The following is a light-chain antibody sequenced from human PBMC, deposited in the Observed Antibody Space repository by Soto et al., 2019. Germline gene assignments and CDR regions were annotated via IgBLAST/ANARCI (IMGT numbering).Light chain of an antibody. J-gene: IGLJ1*01. CDR1: SSDIGSYTY. CDR2: EVS. CDR3: SSYTSGSTHIA. Sequence: QSALTQPASVAGSPGQSITISCTGTSSDIGSYTYVSWYQQHPGKAPKLMIYEVSNRPSGVSGRFSGYKSGNTDSLTISGRQADDEADYYCSSYTSGSTHIAFGPGTKLTVL. V-gene: IGLV2-14*01.